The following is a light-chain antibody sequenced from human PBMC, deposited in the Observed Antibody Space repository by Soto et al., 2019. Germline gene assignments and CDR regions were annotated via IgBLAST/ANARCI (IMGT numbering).Light chain of an antibody. CDR3: QQYGTPPLT. CDR1: QSVSSSY. CDR2: GTN. Sequence: EIVVTQSPDTLSLSPGERATISCRASQSVSSSYLAWYQQTPGQPPRLIIYGTNNKATGSPDRFGGSGCGTVFIHISRRLAHEDVAVYYCQQYGTPPLTFGQGTKVEIK. J-gene: IGKJ1*01. V-gene: IGKV3-20*01.